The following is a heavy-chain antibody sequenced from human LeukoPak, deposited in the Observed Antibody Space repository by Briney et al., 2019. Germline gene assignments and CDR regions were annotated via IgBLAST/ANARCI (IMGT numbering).Heavy chain of an antibody. J-gene: IGHJ4*02. CDR1: GFTFINYV. CDR2: IGGGATT. D-gene: IGHD6-19*01. V-gene: IGHV3-23*01. Sequence: GGSLRLSCAASGFTFINYVMSWVRQAPGKGLEWVSAIGGGATTYYADYVKGRFTISRDNSKNTLYLQMSSLRAEDTAIYYCAKAERLQAVAVWIEYRGKGTLVTVS. CDR3: AKAERLQAVAVWIEY.